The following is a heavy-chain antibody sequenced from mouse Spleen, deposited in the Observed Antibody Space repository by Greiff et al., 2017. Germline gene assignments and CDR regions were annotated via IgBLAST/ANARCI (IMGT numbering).Heavy chain of an antibody. V-gene: IGHV1-5*01. D-gene: IGHD2-1*01. CDR3: TRYGNYDYYYAMDY. CDR2: IYPGNSDT. Sequence: DVKLQESGTVLARPGASVKMSCKTSGYTFTSYWMHWVKQRPGQGLEWIGAIYPGNSDTSYNQKFKGKAKLTAVTSASTAYMELSSLTNEDSAVYYCTRYGNYDYYYAMDYWGQGTSVTVSS. CDR1: GYTFTSYW. J-gene: IGHJ4*01.